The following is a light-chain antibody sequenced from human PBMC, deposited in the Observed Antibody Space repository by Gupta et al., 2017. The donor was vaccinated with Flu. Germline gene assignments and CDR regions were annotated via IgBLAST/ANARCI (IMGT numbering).Light chain of an antibody. CDR3: ISYSSSSSFV. CDR1: RSDFGDYNS. J-gene: IGLJ1*01. V-gene: IGLV2-14*01. CDR2: DVV. Sequence: SALTHPSSVCGSPGQASTIPCSRTRSDFGDYNSVSWYQHSPGEAPRLIIFDVVVRPSGVSNRFSGSISSNMASLTTSGLQAEDEADYYCISYSSSSSFVFGHGTKVTVI.